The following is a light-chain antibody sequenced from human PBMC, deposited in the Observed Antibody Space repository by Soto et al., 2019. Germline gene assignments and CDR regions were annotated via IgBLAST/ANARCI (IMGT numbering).Light chain of an antibody. J-gene: IGLJ3*02. Sequence: QLVLTQPPSVSGAPGQRVTISCTGSSSNTGAGYDVHWYPQLPGTVPKLLIYANSNRPSGVPDRFSGSKSGTSASLAITGLQAEDEADYYCQSYDSSLTVWVFGGGTKLTVL. CDR1: SSNTGAGYD. CDR3: QSYDSSLTVWV. V-gene: IGLV1-40*01. CDR2: ANS.